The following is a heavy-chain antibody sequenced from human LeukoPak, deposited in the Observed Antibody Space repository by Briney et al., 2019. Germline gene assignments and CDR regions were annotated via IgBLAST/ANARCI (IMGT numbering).Heavy chain of an antibody. V-gene: IGHV1-2*06. CDR2: INPNSGGT. CDR1: GYTFTGYY. J-gene: IGHJ4*02. Sequence: ASVKVSFKATGYTFTGYYMHWVRQARAQGLEWMGRINPNSGGTNYAQKFQGRVTITRDTSISTVYMELSRLRSDDTAVYYCARGVANQWGMGGGNIDYWGQGTLVTVSS. D-gene: IGHD3-16*01. CDR3: ARGVANQWGMGGGNIDY.